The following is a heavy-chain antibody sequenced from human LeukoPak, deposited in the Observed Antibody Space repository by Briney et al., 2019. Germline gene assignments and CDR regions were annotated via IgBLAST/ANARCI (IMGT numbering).Heavy chain of an antibody. CDR3: AREGNYDSSGYSSS. CDR2: INPNSGGT. V-gene: IGHV1-2*06. Sequence: ASVTVSCKASGYTFTGYYMHWVRQAPGQGLEWMGRINPNSGGTNYAQKFQGRVTMTRDTSIRTAYMELSRLRSDDTAVYYCAREGNYDSSGYSSSWGQGTLVTVSS. CDR1: GYTFTGYY. D-gene: IGHD3-22*01. J-gene: IGHJ5*02.